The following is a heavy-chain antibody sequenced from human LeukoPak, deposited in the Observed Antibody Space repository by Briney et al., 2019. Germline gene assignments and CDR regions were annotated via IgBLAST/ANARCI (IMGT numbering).Heavy chain of an antibody. CDR1: GFTFSNSW. J-gene: IGHJ4*02. D-gene: IGHD2-21*02. CDR2: MIGDGSEI. Sequence: GSLRLSCAASGFTFSNSWMTWVRQAPGKGLEWVASMIGDGSEIHYVDSVKGRFTISRDNAKNSLYLQMNSLTAEDTAVYYCARDLVVVTGISDYWGQGTLVTVSS. CDR3: ARDLVVVTGISDY. V-gene: IGHV3-7*01.